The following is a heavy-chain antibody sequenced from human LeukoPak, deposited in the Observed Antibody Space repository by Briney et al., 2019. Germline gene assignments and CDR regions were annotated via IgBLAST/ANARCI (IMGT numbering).Heavy chain of an antibody. J-gene: IGHJ4*02. CDR2: IYYSGST. V-gene: IGHV4-59*01. CDR1: GGSISSYY. CDR3: ARDQYYYDSSGYYRGFDY. Sequence: PSETLSLTCTVSGGSISSYYWSWIRQPPGKGLEWIGYIYYSGSTNYNPSLKSRVTISVDTSKNQFSLKLSSVTAADTAVYYCARDQYYYDSSGYYRGFDYWGQGTLVTVSS. D-gene: IGHD3-22*01.